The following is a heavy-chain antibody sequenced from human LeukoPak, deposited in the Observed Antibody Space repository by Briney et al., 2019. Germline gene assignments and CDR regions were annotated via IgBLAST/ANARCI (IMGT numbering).Heavy chain of an antibody. V-gene: IGHV3-7*01. CDR2: IKKDGSEM. CDR3: ARQETSSYNGAFDI. Sequence: PGGSLRLSCAASGLIFSSYWMSWVRQAPGKGREWVANIKKDGSEMYYVDSVKGRFTISRDNAKNSLYLQMNSLRADDTAVYHCARQETSSYNGAFDIWGQGTMVTVSS. D-gene: IGHD1-26*01. CDR1: GLIFSSYW. J-gene: IGHJ3*02.